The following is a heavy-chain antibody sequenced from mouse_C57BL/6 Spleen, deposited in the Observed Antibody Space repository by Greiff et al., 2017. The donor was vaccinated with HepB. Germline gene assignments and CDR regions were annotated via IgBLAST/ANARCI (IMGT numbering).Heavy chain of an antibody. V-gene: IGHV1-53*01. CDR2: INPSNGGT. CDR1: GYTFASYW. CDR3: ARWEGYDGYFYAMDY. J-gene: IGHJ4*01. D-gene: IGHD2-3*01. Sequence: QVQLQHPGTELVKPGASVKLSCKASGYTFASYWMHWVKQRPGQGLEWIGNINPSNGGTNYNEKFKSKATLTVDKSSITAYMQLSSLTSEDSAVYYCARWEGYDGYFYAMDYWGQGTSVTVSS.